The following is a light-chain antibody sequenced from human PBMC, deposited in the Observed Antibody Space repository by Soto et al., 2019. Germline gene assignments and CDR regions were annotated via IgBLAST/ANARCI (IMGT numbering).Light chain of an antibody. CDR3: QQYGSSLFT. CDR2: CAS. J-gene: IGKJ3*01. V-gene: IGKV3-20*01. CDR1: QSVSSSY. Sequence: EIVLTQSPGTLSLSPGERATLSCRASQSVSSSYLAWYQQKPGQAPRLRIYCASRRATGIPGRFSGSGSGTDFTLTISRREPEDFAVYYWQQYGSSLFTVGPGPKVDIK.